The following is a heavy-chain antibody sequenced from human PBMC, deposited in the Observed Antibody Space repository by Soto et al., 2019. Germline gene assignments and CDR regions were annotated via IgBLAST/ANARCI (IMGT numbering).Heavy chain of an antibody. Sequence: GESLKVSCQGSGYNFDSFWIGWVRQMPGKGLEWMGIIYPGESDTRYNPSFQGQVTMSADKSISTVYLQWRSLKASDTAIYYCARHGSIGARHNYLGRRGQVTRVTVSS. D-gene: IGHD6-6*01. J-gene: IGHJ4*02. CDR1: GYNFDSFW. V-gene: IGHV5-51*01. CDR2: IYPGESDT. CDR3: ARHGSIGARHNYLGR.